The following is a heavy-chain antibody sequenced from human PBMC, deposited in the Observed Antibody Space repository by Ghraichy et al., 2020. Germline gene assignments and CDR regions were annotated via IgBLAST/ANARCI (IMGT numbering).Heavy chain of an antibody. CDR1: GGSISSSSYY. CDR3: ARLPFAGYYFDY. Sequence: SETLSLTCTVSGGSISSSSYYWGWIRQPPGKGLEWIGNIYHSGSTYYNPSLKSRVTISIDTSKNQFSLKVSSVTAADTAVYYCARLPFAGYYFDYWGQGTLVTVSS. V-gene: IGHV4-39*01. CDR2: IYHSGST. J-gene: IGHJ4*02.